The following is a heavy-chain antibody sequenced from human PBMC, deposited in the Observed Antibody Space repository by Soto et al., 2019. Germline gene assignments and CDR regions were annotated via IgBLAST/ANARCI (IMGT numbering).Heavy chain of an antibody. V-gene: IGHV1-69*13. CDR1: GGTFSSYA. J-gene: IGHJ4*02. Sequence: SVKVSCKASGGTFSSYAISWVRQAPGQGLEWMGGIIPIFGTANYAQKFQGRVTITADESTSTAYMELSSLRSEDTAVYYCARDRYGYSGYDPFDYWGQGTLVTVSS. CDR2: IIPIFGTA. CDR3: ARDRYGYSGYDPFDY. D-gene: IGHD5-12*01.